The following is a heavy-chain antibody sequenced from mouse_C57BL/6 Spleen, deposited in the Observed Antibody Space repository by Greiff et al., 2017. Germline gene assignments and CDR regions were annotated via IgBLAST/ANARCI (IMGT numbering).Heavy chain of an antibody. Sequence: VQLQQSGPELVKPGASVKISCKASGYSFTGYYMNWVKQSPEKSLEWIGEINPSTGGTTYNQKFKAKATLTVDKSSSTAYMQLNSLTAEDSAVYYCASPWGFDYWGQGTTLTVAS. D-gene: IGHD4-1*01. CDR3: ASPWGFDY. J-gene: IGHJ2*01. V-gene: IGHV1-42*01. CDR1: GYSFTGYY. CDR2: INPSTGGT.